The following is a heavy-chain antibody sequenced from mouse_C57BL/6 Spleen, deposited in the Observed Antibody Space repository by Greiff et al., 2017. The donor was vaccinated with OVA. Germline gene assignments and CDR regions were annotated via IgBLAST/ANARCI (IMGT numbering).Heavy chain of an antibody. CDR3: ARHEAPLYDYDGQAWFAY. V-gene: IGHV1-62-2*01. D-gene: IGHD2-4*01. CDR2: FYPGSGSI. CDR1: GYTFTEYT. Sequence: LVESGAELVKPGASVKLSCKASGYTFTEYTIHWVKQRSGQGLEWIGWFYPGSGSIKYNEKFKDKATLTADKSSSTVYMELSRLTSEDSAVYFCARHEAPLYDYDGQAWFAYWGQGTLVTVSA. J-gene: IGHJ3*01.